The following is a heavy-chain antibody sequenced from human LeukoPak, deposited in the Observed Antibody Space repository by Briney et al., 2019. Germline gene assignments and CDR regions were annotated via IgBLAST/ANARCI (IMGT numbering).Heavy chain of an antibody. CDR2: ISPYNENR. D-gene: IGHD1-26*01. Sequence: GASVKVSCKASGYTFIRNGISWVRQAPGQGLEWMGWISPYNENRKYLQKLQGRVTLSTDTSTSTAYMELRSLTSDDTAVNYGAREESIGRYQFLHDYWGQGTLVTVSS. V-gene: IGHV1-18*01. CDR1: GYTFIRNG. J-gene: IGHJ4*02. CDR3: AREESIGRYQFLHDY.